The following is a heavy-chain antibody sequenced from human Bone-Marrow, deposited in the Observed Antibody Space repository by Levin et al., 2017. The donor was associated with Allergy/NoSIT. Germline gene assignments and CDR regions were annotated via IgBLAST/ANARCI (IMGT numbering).Heavy chain of an antibody. V-gene: IGHV1-46*01. D-gene: IGHD2-15*01. CDR3: GRGRGESGDGSGLLREC. J-gene: IGHJ4*01. Sequence: GESLKISCKASGYPFSSFYIHWIRQAPAQGLEWMGVISPTSGTTTYAPKFRGRLALTKDSSTNTVYMILSSLRWDDTATYYFGRGRGESGDGSGLLRECWGIGTLVTVSS. CDR1: GYPFSSFY. CDR2: ISPTSGTT.